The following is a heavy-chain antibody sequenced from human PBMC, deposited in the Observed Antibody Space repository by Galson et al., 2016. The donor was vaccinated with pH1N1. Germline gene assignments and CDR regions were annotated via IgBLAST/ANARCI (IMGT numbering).Heavy chain of an antibody. J-gene: IGHJ6*02. D-gene: IGHD2-15*01. CDR3: AKGGRVGIEGYYYALDV. V-gene: IGHV3-23*01. Sequence: SLRLSCAASGFIFSSYAMTWVRQAPGKGPEWVSAISAASTRTYYPDSVKGRFIISRDNSKNTLYLQMNSLRAEDTAEYYCAKGGRVGIEGYYYALDVWGQGTTVIVSS. CDR2: ISAASTRT. CDR1: GFIFSSYA.